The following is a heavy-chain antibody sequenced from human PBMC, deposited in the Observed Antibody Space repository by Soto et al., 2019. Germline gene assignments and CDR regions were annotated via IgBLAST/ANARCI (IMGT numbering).Heavy chain of an antibody. Sequence: QVPLVQSGAEGKKPGASVKVSCKASGYTFTSYAMHWVRQAPGQRLEWMGWINAGNGNTKYSQKFQGRVTITRDTSASTAYMELSSLRSEDTAVYYCARVGAGAGSYGADVWGQGTTVTVS. D-gene: IGHD1-26*01. J-gene: IGHJ6*02. V-gene: IGHV1-3*01. CDR2: INAGNGNT. CDR1: GYTFTSYA. CDR3: ARVGAGAGSYGADV.